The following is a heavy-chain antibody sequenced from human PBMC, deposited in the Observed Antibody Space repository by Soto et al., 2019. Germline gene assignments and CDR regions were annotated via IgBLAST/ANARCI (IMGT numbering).Heavy chain of an antibody. CDR2: IIPIFATA. D-gene: IGHD1-20*01. CDR3: ARSITGTVSYYYGMEV. J-gene: IGHJ6*01. Sequence: SVKVSCKASGGTFSSYAISLVRQAPGQGLEWMGGIIPIFATADYAQKFQGRVTITADESTSTAYMELSSLRSEDTAVYYCARSITGTVSYYYGMEVWGQGTTVTVSS. CDR1: GGTFSSYA. V-gene: IGHV1-69*13.